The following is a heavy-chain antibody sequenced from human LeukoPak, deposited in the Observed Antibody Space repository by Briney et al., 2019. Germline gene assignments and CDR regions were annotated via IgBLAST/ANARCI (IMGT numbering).Heavy chain of an antibody. Sequence: SETLSLSCTVSGGSISSSSYYWGWIRQPPGKGLEWIGSIYYSGSTYYNPSLKSRVTISVDTSKNQFSLKLSSVTAADTAVYYCARDKPTWVVMSLELNWGQGTLVTVSS. CDR2: IYYSGST. J-gene: IGHJ4*02. CDR1: GGSISSSSYY. V-gene: IGHV4-39*07. D-gene: IGHD3-22*01. CDR3: ARDKPTWVVMSLELN.